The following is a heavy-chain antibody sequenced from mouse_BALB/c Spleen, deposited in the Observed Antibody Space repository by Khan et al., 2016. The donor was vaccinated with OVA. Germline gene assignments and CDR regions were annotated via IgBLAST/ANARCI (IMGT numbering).Heavy chain of an antibody. J-gene: IGHJ2*01. Sequence: QVQLQQSGTELARPGASVKLSCKASGYTFTSYWMQWVKQRPGQGLEWIGAVYPGDGNTRYTQKFKGKATLTADKSSSTAYIQLSSLASEDSAVYYCARGGITTGYFDYWGQGTTLTGSS. CDR1: GYTFTSYW. CDR2: VYPGDGNT. D-gene: IGHD1-1*01. V-gene: IGHV1-87*01. CDR3: ARGGITTGYFDY.